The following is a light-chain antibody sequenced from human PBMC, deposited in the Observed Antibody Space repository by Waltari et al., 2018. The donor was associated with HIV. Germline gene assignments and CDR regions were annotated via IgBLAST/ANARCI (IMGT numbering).Light chain of an antibody. Sequence: QSVLTQPPSASGTPGQRVTISCSGSSSNIGSYYVYWYQQLPGTAPKLLIYRNNQRPSGVPDRFSGSKSGTSASLAISGLRSEDEADYYCCSYTGSNPFLLFGGGTKLTVL. V-gene: IGLV1-47*01. J-gene: IGLJ2*01. CDR1: SSNIGSYY. CDR3: CSYTGSNPFLL. CDR2: RNN.